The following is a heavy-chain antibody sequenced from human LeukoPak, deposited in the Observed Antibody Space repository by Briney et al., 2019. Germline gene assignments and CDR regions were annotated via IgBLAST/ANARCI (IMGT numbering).Heavy chain of an antibody. CDR1: GYTFTGYY. CDR3: ARAHFHYDYVWGSYRPFDY. Sequence: ASVKVSCKASGYTFTGYYMRWVRQAPGQGLEWMGWINPNSGGTNYAQKFQGRVTMTRDTSISTAYMELSRLRSDDTAVYYCARAHFHYDYVWGSYRPFDYWGQGTLVTVSS. V-gene: IGHV1-2*02. D-gene: IGHD3-16*02. CDR2: INPNSGGT. J-gene: IGHJ4*02.